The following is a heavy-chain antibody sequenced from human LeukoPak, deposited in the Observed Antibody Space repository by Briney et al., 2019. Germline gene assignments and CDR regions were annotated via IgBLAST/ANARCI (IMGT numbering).Heavy chain of an antibody. CDR1: GDTFTTYR. D-gene: IGHD4-17*01. CDR2: MNPYSGDR. J-gene: IGHJ4*02. Sequence: ASVKVSCKTSGDTFTTYRINWVRQATGQGLEWLGWMNPYSGDRGYAQKFQGRLSITSDTSISTAYMELSSLRSDDTAVYFCARTTSLTASGYDYWGQGTLVTVSS. V-gene: IGHV1-8*03. CDR3: ARTTSLTASGYDY.